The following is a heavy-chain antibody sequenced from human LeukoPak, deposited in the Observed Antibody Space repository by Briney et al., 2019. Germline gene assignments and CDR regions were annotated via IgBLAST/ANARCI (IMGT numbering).Heavy chain of an antibody. V-gene: IGHV3-64*04. D-gene: IGHD3-22*01. CDR1: GFTFKSYA. CDR2: INTNGANT. J-gene: IGHJ4*02. CDR3: AREGSSGYYSSHFDY. Sequence: GGSLRLSCSASGFTFKSYAMHWVRQAPGKGLEYVSSINTNGANTYYADSVKGRFTISRDNSRNTVYVQMNSLTPEDTAVYYCAREGSSGYYSSHFDYWGQGTLVTVSS.